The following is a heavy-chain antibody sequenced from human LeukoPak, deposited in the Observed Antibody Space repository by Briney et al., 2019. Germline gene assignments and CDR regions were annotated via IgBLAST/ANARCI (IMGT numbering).Heavy chain of an antibody. CDR3: AKGYGGHNAGTPFDY. J-gene: IGHJ4*02. CDR2: ISGTGGRT. Sequence: GGSLRLSCAASGFTFSSYSMNWVRRAPGKGLEWVSAISGTGGRTYYADSVEGRFTISRDNSKNTLYLQVNSLRGEDTAVYYCAKGYGGHNAGTPFDYWGQGTLVPVSS. CDR1: GFTFSSYS. D-gene: IGHD1-1*01. V-gene: IGHV3-23*01.